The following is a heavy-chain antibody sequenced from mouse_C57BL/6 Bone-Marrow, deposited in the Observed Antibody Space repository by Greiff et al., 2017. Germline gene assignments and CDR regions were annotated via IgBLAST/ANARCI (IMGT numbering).Heavy chain of an antibody. Sequence: VQLQQSGAELVRPGASVKLSCKASGYTFTDYYINWVKQRPGQGLEWIARIYPGSGNTYYNEKFKGKATLTAEKSSSTAYMQLSSLTSEDSAVYFCARRRGYSPLAWWGQGTLVTVSA. D-gene: IGHD2-12*01. CDR1: GYTFTDYY. V-gene: IGHV1-76*01. J-gene: IGHJ3*01. CDR3: ARRRGYSPLAW. CDR2: IYPGSGNT.